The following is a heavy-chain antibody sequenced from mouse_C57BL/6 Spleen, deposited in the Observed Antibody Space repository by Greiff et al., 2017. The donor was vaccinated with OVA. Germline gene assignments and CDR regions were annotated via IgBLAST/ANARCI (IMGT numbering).Heavy chain of an antibody. CDR3: ASPYYDYDEGFAY. V-gene: IGHV1-82*01. J-gene: IGHJ3*01. Sequence: QVQLQQSGPELVKPGASVKISCKASGYAFSSSWMNWVKQRPGKGLEWIGRIYPGDGDTNYNGKFKGKATLTADKSSSTAYMQLSSLTSEDSAVYFYASPYYDYDEGFAYWGQGTLVTVSA. CDR1: GYAFSSSW. D-gene: IGHD2-4*01. CDR2: IYPGDGDT.